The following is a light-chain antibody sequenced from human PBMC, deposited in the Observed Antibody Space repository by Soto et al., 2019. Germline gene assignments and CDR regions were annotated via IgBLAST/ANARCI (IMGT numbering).Light chain of an antibody. CDR3: QQYTNWPPIT. CDR1: QSVSSSY. CDR2: GAS. J-gene: IGKJ5*01. V-gene: IGKV3-15*01. Sequence: EIVLTQSPGTLSLSPGARAPLSCRARQSVSSSYLAWSQQNPGQAPRLLIYGASTRATGIPARFSGSGSGTEFTLTISSLQSEDFAVYYCQQYTNWPPITFGQGTRLEIK.